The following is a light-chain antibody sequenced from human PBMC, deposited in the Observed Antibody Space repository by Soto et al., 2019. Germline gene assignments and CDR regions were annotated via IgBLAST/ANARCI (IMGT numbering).Light chain of an antibody. CDR2: EVS. V-gene: IGLV2-14*01. J-gene: IGLJ2*01. CDR1: SSDVDTYKY. Sequence: QSVLTQPASVSGSPGQSIIISCTGTSSDVDTYKYVSWYQQHPCKAPKLMIYEVSHWPSGVSDRFSGSKSGNTASLTISGLQAEDEADYYCCSYAGSTTRVLFGGGTKLTVL. CDR3: CSYAGSTTRVL.